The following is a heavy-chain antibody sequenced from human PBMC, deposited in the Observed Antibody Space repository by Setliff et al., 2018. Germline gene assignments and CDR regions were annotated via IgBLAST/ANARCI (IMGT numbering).Heavy chain of an antibody. CDR1: GFTFSTYR. CDR2: IWDDGVKK. D-gene: IGHD3-9*01. Sequence: PGGSLRLSCAASGFTFSTYRMHWVRQAPGKGLEWVAVIWDDGVKKYYADSVRGRFTISRDKSENTLYLHMNSLRPEDTAVYYCAIEPSIWTGAFDIRGQGTMVTVS. V-gene: IGHV3-33*08. J-gene: IGHJ3*02. CDR3: AIEPSIWTGAFDI.